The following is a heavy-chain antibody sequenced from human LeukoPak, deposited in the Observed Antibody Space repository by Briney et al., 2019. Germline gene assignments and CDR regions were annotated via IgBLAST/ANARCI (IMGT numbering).Heavy chain of an antibody. D-gene: IGHD6-6*01. CDR3: ARFSSDYYYYGMDV. Sequence: PGGSLRLSCAASGFTFSSYARSWVRHAPGKGLEWVLAISGSGGSTYYADSVKGRFTISRDNSKNTLYLQMNSLTAEDTAVYYCARFSSDYYYYGMDVWGQGTTVTVSS. J-gene: IGHJ6*02. CDR2: ISGSGGST. CDR1: GFTFSSYA. V-gene: IGHV3-23*01.